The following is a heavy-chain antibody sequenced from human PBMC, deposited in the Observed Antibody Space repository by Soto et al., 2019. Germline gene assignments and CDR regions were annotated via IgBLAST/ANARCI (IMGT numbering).Heavy chain of an antibody. CDR3: ARAPLYSTSPKSAFDI. J-gene: IGHJ3*02. Sequence: QVQLVQSGPEVKKPGASVKVSCKASGYTFTSYGISWVRQAPGQGLEWMGWISTYNGNPTYAQKLQGRVTMTTDTSTSTAYMELRSLRSDDTAVFYFARAPLYSTSPKSAFDIWGQGTVVTVSS. D-gene: IGHD6-6*01. V-gene: IGHV1-18*01. CDR2: ISTYNGNP. CDR1: GYTFTSYG.